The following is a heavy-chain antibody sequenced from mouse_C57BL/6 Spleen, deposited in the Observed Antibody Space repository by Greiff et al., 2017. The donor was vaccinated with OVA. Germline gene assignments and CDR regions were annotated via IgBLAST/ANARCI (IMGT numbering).Heavy chain of an antibody. CDR2: ISYDGSN. V-gene: IGHV3-6*01. J-gene: IGHJ1*03. D-gene: IGHD1-1*01. CDR1: GYSITSGYY. CDR3: AREGYYGSSYQWYFDV. Sequence: EVQLQQSGPGLVKPSQSLSLTCSVTGYSITSGYYWNWIRQFPGNKLEWMGYISYDGSNNYNPSLKNRISITRDTSKNQFFLKLNSVTTEDTATYYGAREGYYGSSYQWYFDVWGTGTTVTVSS.